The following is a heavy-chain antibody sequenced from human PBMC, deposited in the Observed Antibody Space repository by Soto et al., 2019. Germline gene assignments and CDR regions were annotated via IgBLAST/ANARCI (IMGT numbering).Heavy chain of an antibody. D-gene: IGHD2-2*01. J-gene: IGHJ4*02. CDR1: GFTFSDYY. Sequence: PGGSLRLSCASSGFTFSDYYMSWIRQATGKGLEWVSYISSSGSTIYYADSVKGRFTISRDNAKNSLYLQMNSLRAEDTAVYYCAREGPIVVVPAAMVGEDYWGQGTLVTVSS. CDR2: ISSSGSTI. V-gene: IGHV3-11*01. CDR3: AREGPIVVVPAAMVGEDY.